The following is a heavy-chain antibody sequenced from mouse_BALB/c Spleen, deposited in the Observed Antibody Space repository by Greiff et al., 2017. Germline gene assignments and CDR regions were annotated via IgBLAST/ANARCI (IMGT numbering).Heavy chain of an antibody. Sequence: EVKVEESGAELVKPGASVKLSCTASGFNIKDTYMHWVKQRPEQGLEWIGRIDPANGNTKYDPKFQGKATITADTSSNTAYLQLSSLTSEDTAVYYCASEDYYGSSYRGYWGQGTTLTVSS. V-gene: IGHV14-3*02. J-gene: IGHJ2*01. CDR3: ASEDYYGSSYRGY. D-gene: IGHD1-1*01. CDR1: GFNIKDTY. CDR2: IDPANGNT.